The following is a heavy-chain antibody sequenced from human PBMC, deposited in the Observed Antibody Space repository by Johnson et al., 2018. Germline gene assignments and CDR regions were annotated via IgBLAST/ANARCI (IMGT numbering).Heavy chain of an antibody. CDR2: INPRGDTT. Sequence: QVQLQESGAEVKRXGASVKVXCKAPGDTFTNYYIHWVRQAPGQGLEWMAIINPRGDTTSYAQKFQGRVTMTRDTSTTTVYMELSSLRSEDTAVYYCARDNIAVATYAFDIWGQGTMVTVSS. V-gene: IGHV1-46*01. D-gene: IGHD6-19*01. CDR1: GDTFTNYY. J-gene: IGHJ3*02. CDR3: ARDNIAVATYAFDI.